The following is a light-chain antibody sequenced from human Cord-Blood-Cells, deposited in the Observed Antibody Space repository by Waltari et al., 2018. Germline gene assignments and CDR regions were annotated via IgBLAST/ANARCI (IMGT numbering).Light chain of an antibody. CDR1: QSVLYSSNNKNY. CDR2: WAS. Sequence: DIVMTQSPDSLAVSLGERATINCKFSQSVLYSSNNKNYLAWYQQKPGQPPKLLIYWASTRESGVPDRFSGSGSGTDFTLTISSLQAEDVAVYYCQQYYSTPRTFGPGTKVDIK. V-gene: IGKV4-1*01. J-gene: IGKJ3*01. CDR3: QQYYSTPRT.